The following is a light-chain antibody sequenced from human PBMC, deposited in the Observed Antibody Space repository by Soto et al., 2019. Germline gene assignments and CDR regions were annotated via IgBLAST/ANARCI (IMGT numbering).Light chain of an antibody. CDR2: DAS. J-gene: IGKJ4*01. CDR3: QQRSNWLVT. V-gene: IGKV3-11*01. CDR1: QSVNIY. Sequence: EIVLTQSPATLSLSPGERATLSCRASQSVNIYLAWYQQKPGQAPRLLIYDASNRATGIPARFSGSGSGTAFSLTISSLEPEDIAVYYCQQRSNWLVTFGGGTKVEIK.